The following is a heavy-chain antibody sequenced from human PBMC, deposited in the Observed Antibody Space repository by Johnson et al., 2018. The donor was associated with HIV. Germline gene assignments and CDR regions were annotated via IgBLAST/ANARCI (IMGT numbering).Heavy chain of an antibody. J-gene: IGHJ3*02. V-gene: IGHV3-30*02. CDR2: IRYDGSNK. D-gene: IGHD6-6*01. CDR1: GFTFSSYG. CDR3: ARVAQSIAARPEAFDI. Sequence: QVQLVESGGGVVQPGGSLRLSCAASGFTFSSYGMHWVRQAPGKGLEWVAFIRYDGSNKYYADSVKGRFTVSRDNSNNTVSLQMNSLRAEDTAVYYCARVAQSIAARPEAFDIWGQGTMVTVSS.